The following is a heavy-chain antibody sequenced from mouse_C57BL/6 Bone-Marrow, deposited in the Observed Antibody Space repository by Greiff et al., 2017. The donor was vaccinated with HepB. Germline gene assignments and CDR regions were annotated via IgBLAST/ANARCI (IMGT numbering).Heavy chain of an antibody. Sequence: LVESGAELVKPGASVKLSCKASGYTFTSYWMHWVQQRPGQGLEWIGMIHPNGGSTNYNEKFKSKATLTADKSSSTAYMQLSSLTSEDSAVYYCARGYGSTLWGQGTTLTVSS. CDR3: ARGYGSTL. CDR1: GYTFTSYW. CDR2: IHPNGGST. D-gene: IGHD1-1*01. V-gene: IGHV1-64*01. J-gene: IGHJ2*01.